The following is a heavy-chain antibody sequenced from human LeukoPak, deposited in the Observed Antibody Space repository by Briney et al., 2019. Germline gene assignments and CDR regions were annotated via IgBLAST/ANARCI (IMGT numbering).Heavy chain of an antibody. CDR3: AKGWGGVNRNYFAF. D-gene: IGHD2-8*01. J-gene: IGHJ4*02. CDR2: ISGSGASP. V-gene: IGHV3-23*01. CDR1: GFTFSNHA. Sequence: GGSLRLSCVGSGFTFSNHAMNWVRQAPGKGLEWVAAISGSGASPYYADSVKGRFIISRDNSKNTLYLQMNSLGVEDTAVYYCAKGWGGVNRNYFAFGGQGPLVTVSS.